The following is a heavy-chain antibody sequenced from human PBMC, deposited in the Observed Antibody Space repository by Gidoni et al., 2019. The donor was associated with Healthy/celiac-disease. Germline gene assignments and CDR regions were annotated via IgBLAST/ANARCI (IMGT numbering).Heavy chain of an antibody. CDR2: INPSGGST. V-gene: IGHV1-46*01. CDR1: GYSFTSYY. Sequence: HVQLVQSGASVKKPGASVKVSFKASGYSFTSYYMHWVRQAPGQGLEWMGIINPSGGSTSYEQKFQGRVTMTRETSTSTVYMELSSLRSEDTAVYYCARDLGRRTFVDYWGQGTLVTVSS. D-gene: IGHD2-15*01. J-gene: IGHJ4*02. CDR3: ARDLGRRTFVDY.